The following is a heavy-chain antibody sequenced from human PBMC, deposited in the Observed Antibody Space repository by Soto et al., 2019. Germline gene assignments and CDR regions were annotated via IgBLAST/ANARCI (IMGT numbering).Heavy chain of an antibody. CDR1: GFTFSSYA. CDR2: ISGSGGST. CDR3: AKRGRTRVVPAAIGDSAYYYYYGMDV. D-gene: IGHD2-2*02. Sequence: GGSLRLSCAASGFTFSSYAMSWVRQAPGKGLEWVSAISGSGGSTYYADSVKGRFTISRDNSKNTLYLQMNSLRAEDTAVYYCAKRGRTRVVPAAIGDSAYYYYYGMDVWGQGTTVTVSS. V-gene: IGHV3-23*01. J-gene: IGHJ6*02.